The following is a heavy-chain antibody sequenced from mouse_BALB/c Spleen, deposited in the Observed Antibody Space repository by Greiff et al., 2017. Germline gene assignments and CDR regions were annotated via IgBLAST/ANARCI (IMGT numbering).Heavy chain of an antibody. Sequence: QVQLQQPGAELVKPGASVKLSCKASGYTFTSYYMYWVKQRPGQGLEWIGGINPSNGGTNFNEKFKSKATLTVDKSSSTAYMQLSSLTSEDSAVYYCNALYYGNYDYWGQGTTLTVSS. CDR3: NALYYGNYDY. D-gene: IGHD2-1*01. CDR2: INPSNGGT. J-gene: IGHJ2*01. V-gene: IGHV1S81*02. CDR1: GYTFTSYY.